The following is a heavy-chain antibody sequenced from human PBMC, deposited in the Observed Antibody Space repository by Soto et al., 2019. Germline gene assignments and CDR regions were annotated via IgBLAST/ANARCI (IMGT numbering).Heavy chain of an antibody. D-gene: IGHD5-18*01. CDR1: GGSISSGGYY. CDR2: IYYSGST. J-gene: IGHJ4*02. CDR3: AKQSTRIGYSYDNVDY. V-gene: IGHV4-31*03. Sequence: QVQLQESGPGLVKPSQTLSLTCTVSGGSISSGGYYWSWIRQHPGKGLEWIGYIYYSGSTYYNPSLESRVTISVDTSKNQFSLKLSSVTAADTAVYYCAKQSTRIGYSYDNVDYWGQGTLVTVSS.